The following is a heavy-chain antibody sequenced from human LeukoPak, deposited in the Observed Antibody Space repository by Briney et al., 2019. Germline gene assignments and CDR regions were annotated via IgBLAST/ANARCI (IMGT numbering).Heavy chain of an antibody. V-gene: IGHV1-2*02. D-gene: IGHD2-2*02. CDR1: GYTFTGYY. Sequence: ASVKVSCKASGYTFTGYYMHWVRQAPGQGLEWMGWINPNSGGTNYAQKFQGRVTTTRDTSISTAYMELSRLRSDDTAVYYCARGLHCSSTSCYTYGYWGQGTLVTVSS. J-gene: IGHJ4*02. CDR3: ARGLHCSSTSCYTYGY. CDR2: INPNSGGT.